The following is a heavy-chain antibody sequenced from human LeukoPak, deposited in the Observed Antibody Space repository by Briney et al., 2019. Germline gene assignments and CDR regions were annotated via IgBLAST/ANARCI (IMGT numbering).Heavy chain of an antibody. Sequence: PGGSLRLSCAASGFIFDDYGMSWGRQAPGKGLEWVSGVNWNGGSTGYEDSVKGRFTISRDNAKNSLYLQMNSLRAEDTALYYCARAHYSGSFGYWGQGTLVTVSS. V-gene: IGHV3-20*04. CDR3: ARAHYSGSFGY. CDR1: GFIFDDYG. CDR2: VNWNGGST. D-gene: IGHD1-26*01. J-gene: IGHJ4*02.